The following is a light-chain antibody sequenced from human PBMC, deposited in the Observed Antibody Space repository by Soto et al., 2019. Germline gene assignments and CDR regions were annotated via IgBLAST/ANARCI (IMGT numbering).Light chain of an antibody. CDR1: QSVSSY. V-gene: IGKV3-11*01. CDR3: QQRSNWPST. CDR2: DAS. J-gene: IGKJ4*01. Sequence: EIVWTQSPATLSLSPGERATPSCRASQSVSSYLAWYQQKPGQAPRLLIYDASNRATGIPARFSGSGSGTDCTLTITSLEPEDFAVYYCQQRSNWPSTFGGGTKVEIK.